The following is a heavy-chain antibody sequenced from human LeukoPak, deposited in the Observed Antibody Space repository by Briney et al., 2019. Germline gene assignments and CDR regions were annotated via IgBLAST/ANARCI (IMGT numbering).Heavy chain of an antibody. Sequence: GGSLRLSCAASGFTFSSYSMNWVRQAPGKGLEWVSSITRSSIYIYYADSVKGRFTISRDNARNSLYLQMNSLRAEDTAVYYCARVKYDSSGYYGILDYWGQGTLVTVSS. CDR3: ARVKYDSSGYYGILDY. J-gene: IGHJ4*02. V-gene: IGHV3-21*01. D-gene: IGHD3-22*01. CDR1: GFTFSSYS. CDR2: ITRSSIYI.